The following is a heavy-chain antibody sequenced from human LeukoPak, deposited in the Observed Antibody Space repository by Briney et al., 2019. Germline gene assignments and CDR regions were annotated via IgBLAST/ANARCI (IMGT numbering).Heavy chain of an antibody. CDR1: GFTFSDSW. D-gene: IGHD3-16*01. CDR2: MNQDGSAK. CDR3: ATYTHWVAGDV. Sequence: GGSLRLSCAASGFTFSDSWMSLVRQAPGKGREWVANMNQDGSAKGYVDSVKGRFTISRDNARNSLYLQIGSLRPEDTAVYYCATYTHWVAGDVWGQGTTVTVSS. V-gene: IGHV3-7*01. J-gene: IGHJ6*02.